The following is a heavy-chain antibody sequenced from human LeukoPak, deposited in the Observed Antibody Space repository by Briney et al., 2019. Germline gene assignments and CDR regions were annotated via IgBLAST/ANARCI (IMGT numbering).Heavy chain of an antibody. CDR2: MHYSGST. CDR1: GGSISRGDYY. J-gene: IGHJ4*02. D-gene: IGHD4-17*01. V-gene: IGHV4-30-4*01. Sequence: ASETLSLTCTVSGGSISRGDYYWSWIRQPPGEGLEWIGYMHYSGSTYYNPSLKSRVTISVDTSKNQFSLKLTSVTAADTAVYFCARVPQIYGSIDYWGQGTLVTVSS. CDR3: ARVPQIYGSIDY.